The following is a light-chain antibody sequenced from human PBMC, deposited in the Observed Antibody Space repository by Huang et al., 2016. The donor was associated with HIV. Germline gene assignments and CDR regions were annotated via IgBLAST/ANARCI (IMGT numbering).Light chain of an antibody. J-gene: IGKJ1*01. CDR2: GAS. V-gene: IGKV3-15*01. CDR3: QQYNNWWT. CDR1: QTVSSN. Sequence: EIVMTQSPATLSVSPGERATLSCRASQTVSSNLAWYPQKPGQAPRLLIYGASTRAAGIPARFSGSGSGTEFTLAISSLQSEDFGVYYCQQYNNWWTFGQGTKVEIK.